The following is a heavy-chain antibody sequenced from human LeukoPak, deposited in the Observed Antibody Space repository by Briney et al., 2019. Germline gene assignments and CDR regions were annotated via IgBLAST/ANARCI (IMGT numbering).Heavy chain of an antibody. D-gene: IGHD3-3*01. CDR2: ISYDGSNK. J-gene: IGHJ5*02. V-gene: IGHV3-30*18. Sequence: PGGSLRLSCAASGFTFSSYGMHWVRQAPGKGLEWVAVISYDGSNKYYADSVKGRFTISRDNSKNTLYLQMNSLRAEDTAVYYCAKDTLLYYDFWSGYRNWFDPWGQGTLVTVSS. CDR1: GFTFSSYG. CDR3: AKDTLLYYDFWSGYRNWFDP.